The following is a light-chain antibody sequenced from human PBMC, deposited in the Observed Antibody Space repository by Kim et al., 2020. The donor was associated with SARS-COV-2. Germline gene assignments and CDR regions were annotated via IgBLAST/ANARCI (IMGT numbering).Light chain of an antibody. J-gene: IGLJ1*01. CDR1: STNVGGYDY. V-gene: IGLV2-14*03. CDR3: SSYTSSSTLV. Sequence: QSALTQPASVSGSPGQSITISCTGTSTNVGGYDYVSWYQQHPGKAPKLRIYDVSNRPSGVSYRFSGSKSGDTASLTISGLQAEDEANYYCSSYTSSSTLVFGTGTKVTVL. CDR2: DVS.